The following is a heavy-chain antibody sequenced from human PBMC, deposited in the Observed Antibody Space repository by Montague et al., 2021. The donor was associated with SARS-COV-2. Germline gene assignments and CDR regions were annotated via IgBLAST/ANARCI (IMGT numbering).Heavy chain of an antibody. D-gene: IGHD3-16*02. V-gene: IGHV4-59*12. Sequence: SETLSLTCTVSGGSISSYYWNWIRQPPGRGLEWIGYIYDSGSTNYNPSLKSRVTISVDTSKNQFSLKLSSVTAADTAVYYCAGEQVIPDDGLDVWGQGTPATVS. J-gene: IGHJ6*02. CDR2: IYDSGST. CDR1: GGSISSYY. CDR3: AGEQVIPDDGLDV.